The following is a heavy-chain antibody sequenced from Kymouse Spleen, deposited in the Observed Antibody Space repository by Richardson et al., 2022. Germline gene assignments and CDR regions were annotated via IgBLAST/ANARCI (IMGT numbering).Heavy chain of an antibody. D-gene: IGHD7-27*02. CDR1: GYTFTSYA. CDR2: INAGNGNT. Sequence: QVQLVQSGAEVKKPGASVKVSCKASGYTFTSYAMHWVRQAPGQRLEWMGWINAGNGNTKYSQKFQGRVTITRDTSASTAYMELSSLRSEDTAVYYCARGSLTGAYFDYWGQGTLVTVSS. CDR3: ARGSLTGAYFDY. V-gene: IGHV1-3*01. J-gene: IGHJ4*02.